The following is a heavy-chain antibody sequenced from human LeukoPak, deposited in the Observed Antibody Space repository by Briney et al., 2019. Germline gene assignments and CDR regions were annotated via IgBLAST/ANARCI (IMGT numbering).Heavy chain of an antibody. CDR3: ARGGSSWYGRSIDY. V-gene: IGHV3-9*01. D-gene: IGHD6-13*01. J-gene: IGHJ4*02. CDR2: ISWNSGSI. CDR1: GFTFDDYA. Sequence: PGGFLRLSCAASGFTFDDYAMHWVRQAPGKGLEWVSGISWNSGSIGYADSVKGRFTISRDNSKNTLCLQMNSLRAEDTAVYYCARGGSSWYGRSIDYWGQGTLVTVSS.